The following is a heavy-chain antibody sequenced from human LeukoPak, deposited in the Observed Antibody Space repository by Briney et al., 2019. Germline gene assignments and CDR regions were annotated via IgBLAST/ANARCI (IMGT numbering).Heavy chain of an antibody. D-gene: IGHD1-26*01. CDR1: GFTLCIYR. CDR2: ISYEGSNK. V-gene: IGHV3-30*03. CDR3: ASTGGSA. Sequence: GGSLRLSCAPSGFTLCIYRMHCVRHAPGKRLECGVVISYEGSNKYYVASVKGRFTISRDNSKNPLYLQMISLRAEDAAVCCCASTGGSAGGQGTLVTVSS. J-gene: IGHJ4*02.